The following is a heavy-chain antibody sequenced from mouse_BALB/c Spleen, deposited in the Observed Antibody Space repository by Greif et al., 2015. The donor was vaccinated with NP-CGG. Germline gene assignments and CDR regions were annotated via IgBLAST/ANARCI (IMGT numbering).Heavy chain of an antibody. CDR3: ARHWDRYYFDY. D-gene: IGHD2-14*01. CDR2: ISSGGSYT. Sequence: EVQLVESGGGLVKPGGSLKLSCAASRFAFSSYDMSWVRQTPEKRLEWVATISSGGSYTYYPDSVKGRFTISRDNARNTLYLQMSSLRSEDTALYYCARHWDRYYFDYWGQGTTLTVSS. V-gene: IGHV5-9*02. J-gene: IGHJ2*01. CDR1: RFAFSSYD.